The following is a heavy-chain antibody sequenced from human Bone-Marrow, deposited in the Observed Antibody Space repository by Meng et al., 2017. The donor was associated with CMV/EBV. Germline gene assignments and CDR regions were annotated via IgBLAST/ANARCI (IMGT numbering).Heavy chain of an antibody. J-gene: IGHJ6*01. D-gene: IGHD2-2*01. Sequence: GGSLRLSCVASGFPVSGNHMNWVRQVPGKGLEWVAVISYDGSKKYYADSVKGRFTISRDNSKNTLYLQMNSLRAEDTAVYYCAREYCSSTSYYNYYYGMDVWGQGTTVTVSS. CDR3: AREYCSSTSYYNYYYGMDV. CDR2: ISYDGSKK. CDR1: GFPVSGNH. V-gene: IGHV3-30-3*01.